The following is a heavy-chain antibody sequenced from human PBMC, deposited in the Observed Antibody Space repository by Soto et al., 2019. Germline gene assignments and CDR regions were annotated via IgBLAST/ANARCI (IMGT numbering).Heavy chain of an antibody. CDR3: ARVQLELMRDAFDI. V-gene: IGHV1-2*02. Sequence: ASVKVSCKASGYTFTGSSLHWVRQAPGQRLEWMGWINPNNGVTNYAQKFQGRVAMTRDTSISTAYMELSRLTSGDTAVYYCARVQLELMRDAFDIWGQGTMVTVSS. CDR2: INPNNGVT. D-gene: IGHD1-1*01. CDR1: GYTFTGSS. J-gene: IGHJ3*02.